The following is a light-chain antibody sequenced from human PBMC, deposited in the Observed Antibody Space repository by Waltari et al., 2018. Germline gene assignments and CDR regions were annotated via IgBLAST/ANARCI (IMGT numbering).Light chain of an antibody. CDR2: STS. CDR3: QQYNYWPWT. Sequence: EIVITQSPATLSMSPGESAPLPCRASQSLNRAFAWYQQKPGQAPRLLIYSTSTRATGTPARFSGSGSGTEFTLTISSLQSEDFAIYYCQQYNYWPWTFGQGTRVEIK. V-gene: IGKV3D-15*01. CDR1: QSLNRA. J-gene: IGKJ1*01.